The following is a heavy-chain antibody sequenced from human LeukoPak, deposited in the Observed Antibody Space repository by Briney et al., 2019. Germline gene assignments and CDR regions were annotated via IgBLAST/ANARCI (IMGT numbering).Heavy chain of an antibody. J-gene: IGHJ3*01. CDR2: INTDGSST. Sequence: QPGGSLRLSCSASGFTLSNYWIHWVRQAPGKGLVWVSRINTDGSSTNYADFVRGRFTVSRDSAKNTLYLQMNSLRVEDTAVYYCARVIGWDEPFDLWGQGTLVTVSS. CDR3: ARVIGWDEPFDL. V-gene: IGHV3-74*01. CDR1: GFTLSNYW. D-gene: IGHD1-26*01.